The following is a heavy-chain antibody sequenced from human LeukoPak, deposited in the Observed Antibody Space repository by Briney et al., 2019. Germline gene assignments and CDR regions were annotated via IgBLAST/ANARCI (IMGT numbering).Heavy chain of an antibody. Sequence: TSQTLSLTCTVSGGSISSGSYSWSWIRQPAGQGLKWIGYIYYSGSTSYSPSLRSRVTISVDTSKNQFSLKLSSVTAADTAVYYCARETSQKGAHYMDVWGKGTTVTISS. CDR3: ARETSQKGAHYMDV. J-gene: IGHJ6*03. CDR1: GGSISSGSYS. D-gene: IGHD3-16*01. CDR2: IYYSGST. V-gene: IGHV4-61*10.